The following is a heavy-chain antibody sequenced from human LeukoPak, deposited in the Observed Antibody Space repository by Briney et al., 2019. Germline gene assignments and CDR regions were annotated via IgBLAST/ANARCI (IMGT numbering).Heavy chain of an antibody. CDR3: ARDLYSGHEGNAFDI. CDR1: GGTFSSYA. Sequence: ASVKVSCKASGGTFSSYAIKWVRQAPGQGLEWMGMIFPILGIANFAQKFQGRVTIIANKSTSTAYMELSSLSLEDTAVYSCARDLYSGHEGNAFDIWGQGTMVTVSS. V-gene: IGHV1-69*04. CDR2: IFPILGIA. J-gene: IGHJ3*02. D-gene: IGHD5-12*01.